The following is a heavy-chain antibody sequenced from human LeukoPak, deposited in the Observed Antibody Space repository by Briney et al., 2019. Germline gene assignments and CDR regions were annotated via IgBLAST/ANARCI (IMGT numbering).Heavy chain of an antibody. CDR2: IIPIFGTA. J-gene: IGHJ4*02. CDR3: ARDKGPDAAGPFDY. Sequence: ASVKVSCKASGGTFSSYAISWVRQVPGQGLEWMGGIIPIFGTANYAQKFQGRVTITADESTSTAYMELSSLRSEDTAVYYCARDKGPDAAGPFDYWGQGTLVTVSS. D-gene: IGHD6-19*01. CDR1: GGTFSSYA. V-gene: IGHV1-69*13.